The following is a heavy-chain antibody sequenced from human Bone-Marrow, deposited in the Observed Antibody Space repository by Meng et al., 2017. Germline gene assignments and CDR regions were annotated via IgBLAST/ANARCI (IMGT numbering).Heavy chain of an antibody. D-gene: IGHD5-18*01. CDR2: INPNSGGT. CDR3: ARENGYSYGNHDDFDI. CDR1: GYTFTGYY. J-gene: IGHJ3*02. V-gene: IGHV1-2*05. Sequence: ASVKVSCKASGYTFTGYYMHWVRQAHGQGLEWMGRINPNSGGTNYAQKLQCRGTMNRDTSISTAYMELSRLRSADTDVYYWARENGYSYGNHDDFDIWGQGTMVTVSS.